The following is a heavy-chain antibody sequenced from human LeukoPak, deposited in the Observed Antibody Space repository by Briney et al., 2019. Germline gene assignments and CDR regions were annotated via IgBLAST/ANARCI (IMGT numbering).Heavy chain of an antibody. Sequence: SETLSLTCTVSGGSISSGGYYWSWIRQHPGKGLEWIGYIYYSGSTYYNPSLKSRVTISVDMSKNQFSPKLSSVTAADTAVYYCARNTCSGGSCYQDYWGQGTLVTVSS. D-gene: IGHD2-15*01. V-gene: IGHV4-31*03. CDR1: GGSISSGGYY. CDR3: ARNTCSGGSCYQDY. CDR2: IYYSGST. J-gene: IGHJ4*02.